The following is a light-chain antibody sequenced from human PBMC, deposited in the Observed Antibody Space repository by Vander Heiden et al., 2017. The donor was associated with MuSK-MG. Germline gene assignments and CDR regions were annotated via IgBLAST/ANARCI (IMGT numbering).Light chain of an antibody. CDR3: QQRSNWLST. V-gene: IGKV3-11*01. J-gene: IGKJ2*01. CDR2: DAS. Sequence: EIVLTQSPATLSLSPGERATLSCRASHSVSSNLAWYQQKPGQAPRLLIYDASNRATGIPARFSGSGSGTDFTLTISSLDPEDFAVYYCQQRSNWLSTFGQGTKLEIK. CDR1: HSVSSN.